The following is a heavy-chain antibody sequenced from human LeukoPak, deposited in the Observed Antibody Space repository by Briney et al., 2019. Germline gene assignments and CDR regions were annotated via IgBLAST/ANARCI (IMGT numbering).Heavy chain of an antibody. D-gene: IGHD6-19*01. Sequence: ASVKVSCKASGYTFTGYYMHWVRQAPGQGLEWMGWINPKTGGKRCSQKFQGRVTMTRDTSISTVYMEVTGLESDDTAVYYCARSSGFSRFDYWGQGALVTVSS. CDR2: INPKTGGK. CDR3: ARSSGFSRFDY. J-gene: IGHJ4*02. V-gene: IGHV1-2*02. CDR1: GYTFTGYY.